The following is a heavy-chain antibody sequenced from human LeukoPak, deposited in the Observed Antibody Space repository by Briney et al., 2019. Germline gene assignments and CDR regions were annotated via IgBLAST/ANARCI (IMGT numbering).Heavy chain of an antibody. CDR1: GFTFSSYA. CDR2: ISGSGYSI. CDR3: AKGKPFDS. V-gene: IGHV3-23*01. Sequence: PGGSLRLSCAASGFTFSSYAMNWVRRAPGKGLEWVSIISGSGYSIDYARSVKGRFTISRDNSKNTVDLQMNSLRVEDTAVYYCAKGKPFDSWGQGTLSPSPQ. J-gene: IGHJ5*01.